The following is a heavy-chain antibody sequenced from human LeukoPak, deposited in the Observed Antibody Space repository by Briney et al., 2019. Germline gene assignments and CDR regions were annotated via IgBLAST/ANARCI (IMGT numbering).Heavy chain of an antibody. CDR3: ARGTNYDILTGHTYYFDY. Sequence: PGGSLRLSCAASGFTVSSNYMSWVRQAPGKGLEWASVIYSGGSTYYADSVKGRFTISRHNSKNTLYLQMNSLRAEDTAVYYCARGTNYDILTGHTYYFDYWGQGTLVTVSS. V-gene: IGHV3-53*04. J-gene: IGHJ4*02. CDR1: GFTVSSNY. D-gene: IGHD3-9*01. CDR2: IYSGGST.